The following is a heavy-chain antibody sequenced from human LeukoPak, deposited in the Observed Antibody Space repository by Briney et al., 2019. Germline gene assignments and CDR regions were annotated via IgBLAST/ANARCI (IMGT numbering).Heavy chain of an antibody. D-gene: IGHD3-22*01. CDR3: ARDLLDSSGCLAY. J-gene: IGHJ4*02. CDR1: GYTFSGYY. Sequence: XSVKVSCKTSGYTFSGYYMHWVRQAPGQGLEWMGWINPDSGGTNYAQNFQGRATMTRDTSISAVYIEVSRLTSDDTAVYYCARDLLDSSGCLAYWGQGTLVTVSS. CDR2: INPDSGGT. V-gene: IGHV1-2*02.